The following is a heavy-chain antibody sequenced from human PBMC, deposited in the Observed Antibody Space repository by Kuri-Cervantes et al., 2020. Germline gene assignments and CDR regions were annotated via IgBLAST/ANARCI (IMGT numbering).Heavy chain of an antibody. CDR1: GFTFSSYA. CDR3: AKDPDSSPAEYFDL. Sequence: GESLKISCAASGFTFSSYAMSWVRQAPGKGLEWVSSISSTSSNIYYSDSVKGRFTISRDNAKNSLYLQMNSLRAEDTAVYYCAKDPDSSPAEYFDLWGRGTLVTVSS. CDR2: ISSTSSNI. D-gene: IGHD6-6*01. V-gene: IGHV3-21*04. J-gene: IGHJ2*01.